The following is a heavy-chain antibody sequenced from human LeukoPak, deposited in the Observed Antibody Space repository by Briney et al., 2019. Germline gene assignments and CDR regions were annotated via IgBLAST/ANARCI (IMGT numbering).Heavy chain of an antibody. CDR1: GFTFSSYW. J-gene: IGHJ4*02. V-gene: IGHV3-7*01. D-gene: IGHD3-22*01. CDR3: ARDFQYYYDSSGGGYFDY. Sequence: GGSLRLSCAASGFTFSSYWMSWVRQAPEKGLEWVANIKQDGSEKYYVDSVKGRFTISRDNAKNSLYLQMNSLRAEDTAVYYCARDFQYYYDSSGGGYFDYWGQGTLVTVSS. CDR2: IKQDGSEK.